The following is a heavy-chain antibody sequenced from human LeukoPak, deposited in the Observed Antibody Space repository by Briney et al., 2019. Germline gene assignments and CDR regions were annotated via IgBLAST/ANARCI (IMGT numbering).Heavy chain of an antibody. CDR2: ISAYNGNT. Sequence: ASVKVSCKASGYTFTSYGISWVRRAPGQGLEWMGWISAYNGNTNYAQKLQGRVTMTTDTSTSTAYMELRSLRSDDTAVYYCARVGHYDSSGYYTPQAFDIWGQGTMVTVSS. J-gene: IGHJ3*02. V-gene: IGHV1-18*01. CDR3: ARVGHYDSSGYYTPQAFDI. CDR1: GYTFTSYG. D-gene: IGHD3-22*01.